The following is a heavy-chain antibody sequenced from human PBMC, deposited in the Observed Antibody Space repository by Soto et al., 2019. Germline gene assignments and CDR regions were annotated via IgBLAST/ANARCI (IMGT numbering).Heavy chain of an antibody. Sequence: EVQLVESGGGLVQPGGSLRLSCAASGFTVSSNYMSWVRQAPWKGLEWVSVIYSGGSTYYADSVKGRFTISRDNSKNTLYLQMNSLRAEDTAVYYCARDPDPYDYIWGSYRSKGPDYMDVWGKGTTVTVSS. V-gene: IGHV3-66*01. J-gene: IGHJ6*03. CDR1: GFTVSSNY. CDR2: IYSGGST. D-gene: IGHD3-16*02. CDR3: ARDPDPYDYIWGSYRSKGPDYMDV.